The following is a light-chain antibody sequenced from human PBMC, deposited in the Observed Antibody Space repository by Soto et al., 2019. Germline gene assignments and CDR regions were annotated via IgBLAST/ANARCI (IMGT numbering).Light chain of an antibody. Sequence: DIVMTQSPDSLAVSPGETATINCRSSQSVLYTSNNESYLAWYQQKPGQPPKLLIYWASNREAGVPDRFSGSGSGTEFTLTISGLRAEDVATYYCQQFYSTPQTFGQGTKVEI. CDR2: WAS. V-gene: IGKV4-1*01. J-gene: IGKJ1*01. CDR1: QSVLYTSNNESY. CDR3: QQFYSTPQT.